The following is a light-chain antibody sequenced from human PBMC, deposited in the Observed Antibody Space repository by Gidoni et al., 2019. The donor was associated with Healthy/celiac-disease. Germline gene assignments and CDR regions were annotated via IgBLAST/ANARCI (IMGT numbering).Light chain of an antibody. CDR3: AAWDDSLSTRWV. CDR2: RSN. J-gene: IGLJ3*02. V-gene: IGLV1-47*01. CDR1: SSNIGSNY. Sequence: QSVLTQPPSASGTLGQRVTISCSGSSSNIGSNYVSWYQQLPGTAPKLLIYRSNQRTSGVPDRFSGSKSGTSASLAISGLLSEDEAYYYCAAWDDSLSTRWVFGGGTKLTVL.